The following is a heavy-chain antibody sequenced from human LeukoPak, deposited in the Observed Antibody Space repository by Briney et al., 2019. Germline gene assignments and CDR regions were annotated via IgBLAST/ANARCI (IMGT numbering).Heavy chain of an antibody. CDR1: GFTFSSYG. V-gene: IGHV3-30*03. CDR2: ISYDGSNK. CDR3: ARDVIVGAPGADS. J-gene: IGHJ4*02. D-gene: IGHD1-26*01. Sequence: PGGSLRLSCAASGFTFSSYGMHWVRQAPGKGLEWVAVISYDGSNKYYADSVKGRFTISRDNAKNSLYLQMNSLRAEDTAVYYCARDVIVGAPGADSWGQGTLVTVSS.